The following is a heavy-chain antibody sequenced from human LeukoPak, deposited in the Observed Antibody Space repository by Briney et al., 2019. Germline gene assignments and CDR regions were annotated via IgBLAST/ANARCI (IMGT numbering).Heavy chain of an antibody. J-gene: IGHJ5*02. CDR1: GYSISSGYY. Sequence: PSEALSLTCAVSGYSISSGYYWGWIRQPPGKGLEWIGSIYHSGSTYYNASLKSRVTISVDTSKNQFSLKLSSVTAAGTAVYYCARRITIFGVVIIPAWFDPWGQGTLVTVSS. V-gene: IGHV4-38-2*01. D-gene: IGHD3-3*01. CDR3: ARRITIFGVVIIPAWFDP. CDR2: IYHSGST.